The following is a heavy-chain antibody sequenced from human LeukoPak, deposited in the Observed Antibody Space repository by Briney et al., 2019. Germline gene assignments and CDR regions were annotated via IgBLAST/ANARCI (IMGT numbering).Heavy chain of an antibody. CDR1: GFTFSSYG. D-gene: IGHD3-3*01. CDR2: IWYDGSNK. CDR3: AKDHRIFGVYWDWFDP. J-gene: IGHJ5*02. V-gene: IGHV3-33*06. Sequence: GRSLRLSCAASGFTFSSYGMHWVRQAPGKGLEWVAVIWYDGSNKYYADSVKGRFTISRDNSKNTLYLQMNSLRAEDTAVYYCAKDHRIFGVYWDWFDPWGQGTLVTVSS.